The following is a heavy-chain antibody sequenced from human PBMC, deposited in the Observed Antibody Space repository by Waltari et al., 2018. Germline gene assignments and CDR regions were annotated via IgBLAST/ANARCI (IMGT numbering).Heavy chain of an antibody. CDR3: ARDHSGDYSYEFDY. D-gene: IGHD4-17*01. V-gene: IGHV3-33*01. CDR2: IWYDGSNK. CDR1: GFTFSSYA. J-gene: IGHJ4*02. Sequence: QVQLVESGGGVVQPGRSLRLSCAASGFTFSSYAMHWVRQAPGKGLEWVAVIWYDGSNKYYADSVKGRFTISRDNSKNTLYLQMNSLRAEDTAVYYCARDHSGDYSYEFDYWGQGTLVTVSS.